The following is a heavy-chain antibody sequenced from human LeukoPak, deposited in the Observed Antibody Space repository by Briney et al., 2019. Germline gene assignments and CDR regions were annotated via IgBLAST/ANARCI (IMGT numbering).Heavy chain of an antibody. CDR2: ISSSSSYM. D-gene: IGHD4-17*01. V-gene: IGHV3-21*01. J-gene: IGHJ4*02. CDR1: GFTFSSYS. Sequence: GGSLRLSCAASGFTFSSYSMDWVRQAPGKGLEWVSSISSSSSYMYYADSVKGRFTISRDNAKNSLYLQMNSLRAEDTAVYYCARDTVTTLGGNDYWGQGTLVTVSS. CDR3: ARDTVTTLGGNDY.